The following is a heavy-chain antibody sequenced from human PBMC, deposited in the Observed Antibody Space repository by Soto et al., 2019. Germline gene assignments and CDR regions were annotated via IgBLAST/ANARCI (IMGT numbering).Heavy chain of an antibody. D-gene: IGHD3-16*01. J-gene: IGHJ4*02. V-gene: IGHV5-51*01. CDR2: IYPGDSDT. CDR3: ARRAGGNWAFDY. CDR1: GYTFTNYW. Sequence: GESLKISCEGSGYTFTNYWIGWVRQMPGKGLEWMGIIYPGDSDTRYSPSFQGQVTFSADKSTTSAYLQWSSLKASDTAIYFFARRAGGNWAFDYWGQGTRVTVPS.